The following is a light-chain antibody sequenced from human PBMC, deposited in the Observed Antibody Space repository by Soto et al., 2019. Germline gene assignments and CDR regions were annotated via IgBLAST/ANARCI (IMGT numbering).Light chain of an antibody. V-gene: IGLV2-14*01. Sequence: QSALTQPASVCGSPGQSITISCTGYIHYDFVSWYQQHPGTAPKLVIYEVSNRPSGTSDRFSGSKSGHTASLTISGLQTEDEAVYYCGSYTSSSNYVFGTGTKVTVL. CDR2: EVS. J-gene: IGLJ1*01. CDR1: IHYDF. CDR3: GSYTSSSNYV.